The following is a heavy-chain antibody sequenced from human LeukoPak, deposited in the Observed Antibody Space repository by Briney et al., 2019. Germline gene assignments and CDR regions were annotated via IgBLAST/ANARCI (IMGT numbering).Heavy chain of an antibody. Sequence: GGSLRLSCAASGFTFGSYGIHWVRQAPGKGLEWVAFIRYDGSNKYYADSVKGRFTISRDNSKNTLYLQMNSLRAEDTAVYYCAKDGSGQWPAHFDYWGQGTLVTVSS. CDR1: GFTFGSYG. J-gene: IGHJ4*02. D-gene: IGHD6-19*01. V-gene: IGHV3-30*02. CDR3: AKDGSGQWPAHFDY. CDR2: IRYDGSNK.